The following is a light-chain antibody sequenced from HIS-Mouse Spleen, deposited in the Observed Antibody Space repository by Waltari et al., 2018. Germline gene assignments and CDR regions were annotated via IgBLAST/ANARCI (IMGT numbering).Light chain of an antibody. CDR3: SSYTSSTVV. J-gene: IGLJ2*01. V-gene: IGLV2-14*03. CDR2: DVS. Sequence: QSALTQPASVSGSPGQSITISCPGTSSDVGGYNYVSWYQQHPGKAPKPMIYDVSNLPSGVANRFSGSKSGNTASLTISGLQAEDEADYYCSSYTSSTVVFGGGTKLTVL. CDR1: SSDVGGYNY.